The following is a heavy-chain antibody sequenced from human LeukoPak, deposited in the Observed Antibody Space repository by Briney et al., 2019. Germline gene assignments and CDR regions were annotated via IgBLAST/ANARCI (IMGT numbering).Heavy chain of an antibody. CDR1: GYSFTSYW. CDR2: IYPGDSDT. CDR3: ARFSGSGWSIYYFDY. J-gene: IGHJ4*02. Sequence: GESLKISCKGSGYSFTSYWIGWVRQMPGKGLEWMGIIYPGDSDTRYSPPFQGQVTISADKSISTAYLQWSSLKASDTPMYYCARFSGSGWSIYYFDYWGQGTLVTVSS. D-gene: IGHD6-19*01. V-gene: IGHV5-51*01.